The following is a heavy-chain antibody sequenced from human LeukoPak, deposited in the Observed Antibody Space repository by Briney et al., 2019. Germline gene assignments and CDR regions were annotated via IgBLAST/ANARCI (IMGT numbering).Heavy chain of an antibody. Sequence: PSETLSLTCAVYGGSFSGYYRSWIRQPPGKGLEWIGEINHSGSTNYNPSLKSRVTISVDTSKNQFSLKLSSVTAADTAVYYCARVGGATSDYWGQGTLVTVSS. V-gene: IGHV4-34*01. J-gene: IGHJ4*02. CDR2: INHSGST. CDR1: GGSFSGYY. D-gene: IGHD1-26*01. CDR3: ARVGGATSDY.